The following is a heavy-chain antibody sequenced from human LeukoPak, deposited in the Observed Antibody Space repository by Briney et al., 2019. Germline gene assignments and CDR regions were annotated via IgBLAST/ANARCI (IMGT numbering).Heavy chain of an antibody. V-gene: IGHV3-30-3*01. D-gene: IGHD5-12*01. Sequence: GGSLRLSCAASGFTFSSYAMHWVRQAPGKGLEWVAVISYDGSNKYYADSVKGRFTISRDNSKNTLYLQMNSLRAEDTAVYYCAREMGYEVPPDWGQGTLVTVSS. CDR3: AREMGYEVPPD. CDR2: ISYDGSNK. J-gene: IGHJ4*02. CDR1: GFTFSSYA.